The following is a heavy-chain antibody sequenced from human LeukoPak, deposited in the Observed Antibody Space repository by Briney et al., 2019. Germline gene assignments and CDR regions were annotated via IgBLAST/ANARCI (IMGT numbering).Heavy chain of an antibody. J-gene: IGHJ6*03. CDR2: MSPKSGHT. CDR1: GYTFTTYD. D-gene: IGHD1-14*01. Sequence: ASVKVSCKASGYTFTTYDINWVRQATGQGLEWMGWMSPKSGHTGYAQKFQGRVTMTRNTSISTAYMELNSLRSEDTAVYYCAKTGFQWGDYYYYMDVWGKGTTVTVPS. V-gene: IGHV1-8*01. CDR3: AKTGFQWGDYYYYMDV.